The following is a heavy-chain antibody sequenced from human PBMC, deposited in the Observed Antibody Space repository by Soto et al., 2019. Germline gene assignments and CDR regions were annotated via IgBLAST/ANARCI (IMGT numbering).Heavy chain of an antibody. CDR3: VCGGSSGWPWSFHY. CDR2: INQDGSER. Sequence: EVQLVESGGGLVQPGGSLRLPCAASGFTFSTYWMTWVRQPPGKGLEWVASINQDGSERYYVDSVRGRFTISRDNAKNSLYLQMNSLRAEDTAVYYCVCGGSSGWPWSFHYWGQGTLVTVSS. D-gene: IGHD6-25*01. V-gene: IGHV3-7*01. CDR1: GFTFSTYW. J-gene: IGHJ4*02.